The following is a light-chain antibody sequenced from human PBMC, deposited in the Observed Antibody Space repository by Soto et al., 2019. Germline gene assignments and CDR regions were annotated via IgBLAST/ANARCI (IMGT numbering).Light chain of an antibody. CDR1: QNVDNNF. J-gene: IGKJ2*01. Sequence: ENVLTPSPGTLSLSPGERATLSCRASQNVDNNFLAWYQHKPGQPPRLLIFGASIRAAGIPDRFSGSGSGTDFTLSISRLEPEDFVVYHCQQYGSLPYTFGQGTKLDI. CDR3: QQYGSLPYT. V-gene: IGKV3-20*01. CDR2: GAS.